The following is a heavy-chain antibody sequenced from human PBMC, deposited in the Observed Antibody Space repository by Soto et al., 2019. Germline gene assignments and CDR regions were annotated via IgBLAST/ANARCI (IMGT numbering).Heavy chain of an antibody. CDR1: GGSISSGGYY. CDR3: ARRETRQAKYYYYGMDV. J-gene: IGHJ6*02. Sequence: PSETLSLTCTVSGGSISSGGYYWSWIRQHPGKGLEWIGYIYYSGSTYYNPSLKSRVTISVDTSKKQFSLKLSSVTAADTAVYYCARRETRQAKYYYYGMDVWGQGTTVTVSS. CDR2: IYYSGST. V-gene: IGHV4-31*03.